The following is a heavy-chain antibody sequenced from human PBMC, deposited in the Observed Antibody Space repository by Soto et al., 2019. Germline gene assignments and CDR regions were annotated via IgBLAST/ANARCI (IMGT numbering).Heavy chain of an antibody. CDR1: GGSISSYY. V-gene: IGHV4-59*01. J-gene: IGHJ2*01. CDR2: VYYTGST. CDR3: ANVNWYFDL. D-gene: IGHD3-16*01. Sequence: QVQLQESGPGLVKPSETLSLTCTVSGGSISSYYWSWIRQPRGKGLEWIGYVYYTGSTNYNPSLKSRVTISVDTSKNQFSLQLCSVTAADTAVYYCANVNWYFDLWGRGTLVTVSS.